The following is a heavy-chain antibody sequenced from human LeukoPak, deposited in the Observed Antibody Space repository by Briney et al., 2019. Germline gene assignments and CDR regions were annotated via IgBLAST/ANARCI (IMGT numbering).Heavy chain of an antibody. V-gene: IGHV4-59*11. D-gene: IGHD5-24*01. J-gene: IGHJ4*02. CDR3: ARDRDGDFDY. CDR1: GGSISSHY. Sequence: SETLCLTCTVSGGSISSHYWSWIRQPPGKGLEWIGYIYYSGSTNYNPSLKSRVTISVDTSKNQFSLKLSSVTAADTAVYYCARDRDGDFDYWGQGTLVTVSS. CDR2: IYYSGST.